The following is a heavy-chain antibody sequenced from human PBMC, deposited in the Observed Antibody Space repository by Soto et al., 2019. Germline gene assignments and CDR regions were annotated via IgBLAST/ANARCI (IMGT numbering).Heavy chain of an antibody. CDR2: INPSGGST. CDR1: GYTFTSYY. CDR3: ARDIGYCSGGSCPYRCRLDY. V-gene: IGHV1-46*01. J-gene: IGHJ4*02. D-gene: IGHD2-15*01. Sequence: ASVKVSCKASGYTFTSYYMHWVRQAPGQGLEWMGIINPSGGSTSYAQKFQGRVTMTRDTSTSTVYMELSSLRSEDTAVYYCARDIGYCSGGSCPYRCRLDYWGQGTLVTVSS.